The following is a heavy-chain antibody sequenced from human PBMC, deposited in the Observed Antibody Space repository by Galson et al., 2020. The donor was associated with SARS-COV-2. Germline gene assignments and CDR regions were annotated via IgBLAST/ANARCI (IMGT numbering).Heavy chain of an antibody. CDR3: AKDGVTMIVVVITNWYFDL. D-gene: IGHD3-22*01. CDR2: GSGGST. J-gene: IGHJ2*01. V-gene: IGHV3-23*01. Sequence: GSGGSTYYADSVKGRFTISRDNSKNTLYLQMNSLRAEDTAVYYCAKDGVTMIVVVITNWYFDLWGRGTLVTVSS.